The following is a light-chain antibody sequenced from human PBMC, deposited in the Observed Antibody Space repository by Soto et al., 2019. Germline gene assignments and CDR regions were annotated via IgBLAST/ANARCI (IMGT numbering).Light chain of an antibody. Sequence: EIVMTQSPATLSVSPGERATLSCRASQSFSSNLAWYQQQPGQAPRLLIYRASTRATGIPASFSGSGSATEFTLTISSLQAEDFAVYYCQQYNNLPPNSLGQGTKLEIK. CDR3: QQYNNLPPNS. J-gene: IGKJ2*01. CDR1: QSFSSN. CDR2: RAS. V-gene: IGKV3-15*01.